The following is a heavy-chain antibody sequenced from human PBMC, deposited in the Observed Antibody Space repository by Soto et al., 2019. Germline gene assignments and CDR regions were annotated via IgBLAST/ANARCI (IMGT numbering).Heavy chain of an antibody. CDR1: GITLSDSA. V-gene: IGHV3-23*01. Sequence: SLRLSCAASGITLSDSAMTWVRQAPGKGLEWISSLTGDAKTTYYADSVKGRFTVSRDISKNTFYLQMDSLRAEDTAMYFCARITRSWGQGTLVTVSS. CDR2: LTGDAKTT. J-gene: IGHJ5*02. CDR3: ARITRS. D-gene: IGHD3-3*01.